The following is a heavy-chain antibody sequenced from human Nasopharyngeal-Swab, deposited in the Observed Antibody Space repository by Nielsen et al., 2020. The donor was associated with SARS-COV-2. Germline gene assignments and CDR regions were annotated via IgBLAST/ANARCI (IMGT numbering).Heavy chain of an antibody. CDR3: ARDGPESYYDFWSGYLGYYYYYMDV. CDR2: INHSGST. D-gene: IGHD3-3*01. V-gene: IGHV4-34*01. J-gene: IGHJ6*03. CDR1: GGSFSGYY. Sequence: SETLSLTCAVYGGSFSGYYWSWIRQPPGKGLEWIGEINHSGSTNYNPSLKSRVTISVDTSKNQFSLKLSSVTAADTAVYYCARDGPESYYDFWSGYLGYYYYYMDVWGKGTTVTVSS.